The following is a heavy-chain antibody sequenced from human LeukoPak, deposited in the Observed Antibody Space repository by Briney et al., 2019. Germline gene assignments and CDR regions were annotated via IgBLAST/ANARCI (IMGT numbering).Heavy chain of an antibody. CDR3: SNHGNQNFEN. V-gene: IGHV3-7*01. D-gene: IGHD1-14*01. J-gene: IGHJ4*02. Sequence: PGGSLRLSCAASGFTFSKYWMSWVRQAPGKGLEWVANIKEDGSEKYYVDAVKGRFTISRDNAKNSLSLQMNSLRTEDTAVYYCSNHGNQNFENWGQGALVTVSS. CDR2: IKEDGSEK. CDR1: GFTFSKYW.